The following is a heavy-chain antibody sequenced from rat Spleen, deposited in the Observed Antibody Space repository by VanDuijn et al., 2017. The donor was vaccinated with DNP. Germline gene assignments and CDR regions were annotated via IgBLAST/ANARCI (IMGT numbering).Heavy chain of an antibody. Sequence: EVQLVESGGGLVQPGRSLKVSCAASGFTFSNYYMAWVRQAPKKGLEWVATISYDGSSTYYRDSVKGRFTISRDNAKSSLYLQMNSLRSEDMATYYCARWGGDYFDYWGQGVMVTVSS. CDR3: ARWGGDYFDY. CDR1: GFTFSNYY. J-gene: IGHJ2*01. CDR2: ISYDGSST. V-gene: IGHV5-22*01.